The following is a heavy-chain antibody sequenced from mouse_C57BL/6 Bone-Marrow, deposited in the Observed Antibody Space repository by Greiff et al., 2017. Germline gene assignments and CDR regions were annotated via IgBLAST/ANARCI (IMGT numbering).Heavy chain of an antibody. CDR3: ARGNYYGNFSWFAY. J-gene: IGHJ3*01. Sequence: QVQLQQPGAELVKPGASVKMSCKASGYTFTSYWITWVKQRPGQGLEWIGDIYPGSGSTNYNEKFKSKATLTVDTSSSTAYMQLSSLTSEASAVYYCARGNYYGNFSWFAYWGQGTLVTVSA. CDR1: GYTFTSYW. V-gene: IGHV1-55*01. CDR2: IYPGSGST. D-gene: IGHD2-1*01.